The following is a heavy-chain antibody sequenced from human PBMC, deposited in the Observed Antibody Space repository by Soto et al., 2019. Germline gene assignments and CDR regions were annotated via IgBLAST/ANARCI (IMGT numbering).Heavy chain of an antibody. CDR1: GFTFSSYA. Sequence: PGGSLRLSCAASGFTFSSYAMHWVRQAPGKGLEWVAVISYDGSNKYYADSVKGRFTTSRDNSKNTLYLQMNSLRAEGTAVYYCARSPNYYDSSGYLYYFDYWGQGTLVTVSS. D-gene: IGHD3-22*01. CDR2: ISYDGSNK. V-gene: IGHV3-30-3*01. J-gene: IGHJ4*02. CDR3: ARSPNYYDSSGYLYYFDY.